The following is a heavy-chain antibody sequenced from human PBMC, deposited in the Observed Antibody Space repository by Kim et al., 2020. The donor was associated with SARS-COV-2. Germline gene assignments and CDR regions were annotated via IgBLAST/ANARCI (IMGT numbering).Heavy chain of an antibody. CDR2: ISSSSSTI. Sequence: GGSLSLSCAASGFTFSSYSMNWVRQAPGKGLEWVSYISSSSSTIYYADSVKGRFTISRDNAKNSLYLQMNSLRDEDTAVYYCARDFLVRVWNGMDVWGQGTTVTVSS. CDR1: GFTFSSYS. J-gene: IGHJ6*02. CDR3: ARDFLVRVWNGMDV. V-gene: IGHV3-48*02. D-gene: IGHD3-10*01.